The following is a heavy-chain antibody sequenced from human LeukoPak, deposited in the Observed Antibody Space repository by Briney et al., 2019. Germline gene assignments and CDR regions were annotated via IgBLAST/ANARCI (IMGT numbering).Heavy chain of an antibody. Sequence: ASVKVSCKASGYTFTGYYMHWVRQAPGQGLEWMGWINPNSGGTNYAQKFQGRVTMTRDTSISTAYMELSRLRSDDTAVYYCARDLDCSSTSCYTSVYWGQGILVTVSS. CDR1: GYTFTGYY. V-gene: IGHV1-2*02. D-gene: IGHD2-2*02. CDR2: INPNSGGT. CDR3: ARDLDCSSTSCYTSVY. J-gene: IGHJ4*02.